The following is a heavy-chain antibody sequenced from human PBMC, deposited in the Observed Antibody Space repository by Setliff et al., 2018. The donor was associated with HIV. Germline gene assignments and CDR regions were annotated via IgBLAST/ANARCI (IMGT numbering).Heavy chain of an antibody. V-gene: IGHV3-7*01. J-gene: IGHJ4*02. CDR3: ARPFDQ. Sequence: GGSLRLSCESSEFTFNNYWMSWVRQAPGKRPEWVANIKGDGSETYYVDSVKGRFTISRDNAKNSLYLQMDSLRVEDTAVYYCARPFDQWGQGALVTVSS. CDR2: IKGDGSET. CDR1: EFTFNNYW.